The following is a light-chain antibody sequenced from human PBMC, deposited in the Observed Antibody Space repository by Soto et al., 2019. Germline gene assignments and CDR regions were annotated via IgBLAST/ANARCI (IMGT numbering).Light chain of an antibody. J-gene: IGLJ3*02. CDR1: SSNIGSNT. Sequence: QPVLTQPRSASGTPGQRVTISCSGSSSNIGSNTVNSYQQLPGTAPKLLIYSNNQRPSGVPDRFSGSKSGTSSSLAISGLQSEEEADDYCAACDDSLNGPVFGGGTKLT. CDR2: SNN. V-gene: IGLV1-44*01. CDR3: AACDDSLNGPV.